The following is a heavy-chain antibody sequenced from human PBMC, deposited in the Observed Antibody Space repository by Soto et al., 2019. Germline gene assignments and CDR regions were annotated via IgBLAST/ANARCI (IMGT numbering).Heavy chain of an antibody. D-gene: IGHD2-2*03. V-gene: IGHV3-23*01. CDR3: AKQLGYCSTGRCYFDY. CDR1: GFSFGDSA. Sequence: QPGGSLRLSCAASGFSFGDSAMSWVRQPPGKGLEWLAAVNPDGSDTFYADSVKGRFTISRDNSQNTVNLQMNSLRVEDTAVYYCAKQLGYCSTGRCYFDYWCQGTQVTVSS. J-gene: IGHJ4*02. CDR2: VNPDGSDT.